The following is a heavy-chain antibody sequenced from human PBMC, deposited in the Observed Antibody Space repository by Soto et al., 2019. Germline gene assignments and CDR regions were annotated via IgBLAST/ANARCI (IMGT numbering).Heavy chain of an antibody. J-gene: IGHJ4*02. D-gene: IGHD1-1*01. Sequence: GGSLRLSCAASGFTFSSYSMNWVRQAPGKGLEWVSYISSSSSTIYYADSVKGRFTISKDNAENSLYLKMNSLRDEDTAVYYCASLLGDVTTLDNWGQGTLVPVSS. V-gene: IGHV3-48*02. CDR1: GFTFSSYS. CDR3: ASLLGDVTTLDN. CDR2: ISSSSSTI.